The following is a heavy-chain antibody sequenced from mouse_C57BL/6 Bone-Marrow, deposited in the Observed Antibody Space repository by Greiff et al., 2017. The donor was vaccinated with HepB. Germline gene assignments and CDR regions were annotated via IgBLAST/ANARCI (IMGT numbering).Heavy chain of an antibody. D-gene: IGHD4-1*01. CDR2: INPYNGGT. CDR1: GYTFTDYY. CDR3: ARKLGRGYYYAMDY. V-gene: IGHV1-19*01. Sequence: EVQLQQSGPVLVKPGASVKMSCKASGYTFTDYYMNWVKQSHGKSLEWIGVINPYNGGTSYNQKFKGKATLTVDKSSSTAYMELNSLTSEDSAVYYCARKLGRGYYYAMDYWGQGTSVTVSS. J-gene: IGHJ4*01.